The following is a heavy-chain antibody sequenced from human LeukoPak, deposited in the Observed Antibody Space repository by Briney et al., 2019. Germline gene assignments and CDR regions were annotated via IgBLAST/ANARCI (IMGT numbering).Heavy chain of an antibody. D-gene: IGHD4-17*01. J-gene: IGHJ3*02. CDR3: AKDPNGDYVGAFDS. CDR1: GFTFSAYA. CDR2: ISASGDYT. V-gene: IGHV3-23*01. Sequence: PGGSLRLSCEASGFTFSAYAVIWVRQAPGKGLEWVSAISASGDYTHYADSDKGRFDISRDNSKNTVYLQMSSLRAEDAALYYCAKDPNGDYVGAFDSWGQGTTVIVSS.